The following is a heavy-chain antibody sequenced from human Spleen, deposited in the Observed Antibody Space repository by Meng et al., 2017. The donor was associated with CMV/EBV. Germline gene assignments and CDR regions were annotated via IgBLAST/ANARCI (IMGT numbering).Heavy chain of an antibody. CDR2: IRSKAYGGTT. J-gene: IGHJ4*02. CDR3: TRFIVVVPAAISYFDY. D-gene: IGHD2-2*02. V-gene: IGHV3-49*04. Sequence: GESLKISCTTSGFTFGDYAMSWVRQAPGKGLEWLGFIRSKAYGGTTEYAASVKGRFTISRDDSKSIAYLQMNSLKTEDTAVYYCTRFIVVVPAAISYFDYWGQGTLVTVSS. CDR1: GFTFGDYA.